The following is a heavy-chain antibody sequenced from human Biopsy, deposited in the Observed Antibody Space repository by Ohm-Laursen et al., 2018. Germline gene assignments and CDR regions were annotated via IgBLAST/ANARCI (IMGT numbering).Heavy chain of an antibody. CDR1: GGTFSKYA. J-gene: IGHJ4*02. CDR2: IIAVSGLV. Sequence: SSVKVSCKASGGTFSKYAISWVRQAPGEGLEWMGGIIAVSGLVNYAPKFQGRVSITADKSTTTAYMELSNLKSEDTAVYYCATPFQYYDSWGGYPPFDHWGQGTLVTVSS. V-gene: IGHV1-69*17. CDR3: ATPFQYYDSWGGYPPFDH. D-gene: IGHD3-3*01.